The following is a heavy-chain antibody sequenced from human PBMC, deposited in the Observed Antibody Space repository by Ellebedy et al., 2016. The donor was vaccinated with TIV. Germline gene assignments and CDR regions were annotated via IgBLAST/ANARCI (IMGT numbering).Heavy chain of an antibody. V-gene: IGHV3-23*01. CDR2: IGGSGGST. CDR3: AKGSWLQFGYFDY. J-gene: IGHJ4*02. CDR1: GFTFSSYA. Sequence: GGSLRLSCAASGFTFSSYAMSWVRQAPGKGLEWVSAIGGSGGSTYYADSVKGRFTISRDNSKNTLYLQMNSLRAEDTAIYYCAKGSWLQFGYFDYWGQGTLVTVSS. D-gene: IGHD5-24*01.